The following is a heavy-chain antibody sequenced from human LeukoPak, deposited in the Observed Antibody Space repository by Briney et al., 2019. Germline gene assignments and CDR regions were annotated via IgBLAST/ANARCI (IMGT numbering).Heavy chain of an antibody. D-gene: IGHD6-13*01. Sequence: PGGSLRLSCAASGFTFSSYDMHWVRQATGKGLEWVSAIGTAGDTYYPGSVKGRFTISRENAKNSLYLQMNSLRAGDTAVYYCARGRSSSWYMDYWGQGTLVTVSS. CDR1: GFTFSSYD. V-gene: IGHV3-13*01. J-gene: IGHJ4*02. CDR3: ARGRSSSWYMDY. CDR2: IGTAGDT.